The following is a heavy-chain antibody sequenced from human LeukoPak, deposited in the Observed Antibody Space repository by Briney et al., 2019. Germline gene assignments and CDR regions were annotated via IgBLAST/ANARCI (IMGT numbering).Heavy chain of an antibody. J-gene: IGHJ6*03. V-gene: IGHV1-69*13. CDR1: GGTFSSYA. D-gene: IGHD2-21*02. CDR3: ARVDCGGDCYPLYYYYYMDV. Sequence: SVKVSCKASGGTFSSYAISWVRQAPGQGLEWMGGIIPIFGTANYAQKFQGRVTITADESTSTAYMELSSLRSEDTAVYYCARVDCGGDCYPLYYYYYMDVWGQGTLVTVSS. CDR2: IIPIFGTA.